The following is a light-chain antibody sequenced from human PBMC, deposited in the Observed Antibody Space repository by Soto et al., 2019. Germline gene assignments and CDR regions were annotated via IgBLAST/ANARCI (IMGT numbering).Light chain of an antibody. CDR1: TSNIGAGYD. CDR2: ANN. CDR3: QSYDNSLSVWV. J-gene: IGLJ3*02. Sequence: QAVVTQPPSVSGAPGQRVTIPCTGSTSNIGAGYDVHWYQQVSGTAPKLLIYANNNRPSGVPDRFSGSKSGTSATLAITGLQAEDEADYYCQSYDNSLSVWVFGGGTKLTVL. V-gene: IGLV1-40*01.